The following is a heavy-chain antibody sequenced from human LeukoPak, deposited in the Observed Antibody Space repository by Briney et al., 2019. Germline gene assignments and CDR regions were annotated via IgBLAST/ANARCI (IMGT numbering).Heavy chain of an antibody. V-gene: IGHV1-18*04. Sequence: GASVKVSCKAPGYTFTSYGISWVRQAPGQGLEWMGWISAYNGNTNYAQKLQGRVTMTTDTSTSTAYMELRSLRSDDTAVYYCARVTCSSGGSCYFMVYWGQGTLVTVSS. CDR1: GYTFTSYG. J-gene: IGHJ4*02. CDR2: ISAYNGNT. CDR3: ARVTCSSGGSCYFMVY. D-gene: IGHD2-15*01.